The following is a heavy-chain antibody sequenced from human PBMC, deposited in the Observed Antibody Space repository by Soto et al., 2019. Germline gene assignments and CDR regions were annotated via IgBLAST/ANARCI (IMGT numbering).Heavy chain of an antibody. CDR3: ARRYGYSFDY. CDR2: IYYSGSI. V-gene: IGHV4-39*07. J-gene: IGHJ4*02. CDR1: GGSISSSGYY. Sequence: SETLSLTCTVSGGSISSSGYYWGWIRQPPGKGLEWIGTIYYSGSIYYNPSLKSRVTISVDTSKNQFSLKLSSVTAADTAVYYCARRYGYSFDYWGQGTLVTVSS. D-gene: IGHD1-1*01.